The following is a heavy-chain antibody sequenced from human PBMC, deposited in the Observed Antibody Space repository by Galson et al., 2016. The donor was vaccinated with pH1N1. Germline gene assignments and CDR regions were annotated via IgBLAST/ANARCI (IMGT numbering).Heavy chain of an antibody. CDR3: AGGGVSVAAVFVL. J-gene: IGHJ1*01. Sequence: SLRLSCAASGFSFSDYYMSWVRQAPWKGLEWVSYIRSSRRDTNYADSVKGRFSISRDNAKNLLFLQMNSLRAEDTAVYYCAGGGVSVAAVFVLWGQGALVTVSP. V-gene: IGHV3-11*06. CDR1: GFSFSDYY. CDR2: IRSSRRDT. D-gene: IGHD6-19*01.